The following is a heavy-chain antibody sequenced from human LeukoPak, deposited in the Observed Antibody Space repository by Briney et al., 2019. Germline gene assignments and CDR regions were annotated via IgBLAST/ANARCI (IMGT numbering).Heavy chain of an antibody. CDR3: AREYSYGSWFDP. CDR2: IYYSGST. J-gene: IGHJ5*02. V-gene: IGHV4-59*01. Sequence: SETLSLTCTVSGGSISSYYWSWIRQPPGKGLEWIGYIYYSGSTNYNPSLKSRVTISADTSKNQFSLKLSSVTAADTAVYYCAREYSYGSWFDPWGQGTLVTVSS. CDR1: GGSISSYY. D-gene: IGHD5-18*01.